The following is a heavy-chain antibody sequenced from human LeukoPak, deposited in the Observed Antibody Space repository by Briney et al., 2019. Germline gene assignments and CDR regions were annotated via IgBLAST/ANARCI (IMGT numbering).Heavy chain of an antibody. CDR3: VKGPIAAAGLN. Sequence: GGSLRLSCSASGFTFSSYAMHWVRQAPGKGLEYVSAISSNGGSTYCADSVKGRFTISRDNSKNTLYLQMSSLRAEDTAVYYCVKGPIAAAGLNWGQGTLVTVSS. CDR2: ISSNGGST. CDR1: GFTFSSYA. J-gene: IGHJ4*02. V-gene: IGHV3-64D*06. D-gene: IGHD6-13*01.